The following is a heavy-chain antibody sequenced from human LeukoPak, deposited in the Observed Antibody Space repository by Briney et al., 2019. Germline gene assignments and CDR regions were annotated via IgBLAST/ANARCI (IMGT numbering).Heavy chain of an antibody. V-gene: IGHV3-7*03. Sequence: GGSLRLSCAASGFTFSSYAMSWVRQAPGKGLEWVANIKTDGSEKYYVDSVKGRFTISRDNAKNSLSLQMNSLSAEDTAVYYCTRDWGGVAAGIDYWGQGTLVTVSS. CDR3: TRDWGGVAAGIDY. CDR1: GFTFSSYA. CDR2: IKTDGSEK. J-gene: IGHJ4*02. D-gene: IGHD6-13*01.